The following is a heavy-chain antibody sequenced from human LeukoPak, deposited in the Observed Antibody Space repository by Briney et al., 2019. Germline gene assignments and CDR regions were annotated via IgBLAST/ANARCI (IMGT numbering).Heavy chain of an antibody. V-gene: IGHV3-21*01. Sequence: GGSLRLSCAASGFTFSSYSMNWVRQAPGKGLEWVSSISSSSSYIYYADSVKGRFTTSRDNAKNSLYLQMNSLRAEDTAVYYCARSAVRGVTLGAFDIWGQGTMVTVSS. J-gene: IGHJ3*02. D-gene: IGHD3-10*01. CDR2: ISSSSSYI. CDR3: ARSAVRGVTLGAFDI. CDR1: GFTFSSYS.